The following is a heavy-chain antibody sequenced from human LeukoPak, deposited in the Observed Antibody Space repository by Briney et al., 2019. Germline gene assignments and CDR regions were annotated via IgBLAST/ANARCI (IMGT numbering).Heavy chain of an antibody. Sequence: GRSLRLSCAACGFTFSSYGMHWVRQAPGKGLEWVAVISYDGSNKYYADSVKGRFTISRDNSKNTLYLQMNSLRAEDTAVYYCARVRGDFDYWGQGTLVTVSS. CDR3: ARVRGDFDY. V-gene: IGHV3-30*19. D-gene: IGHD3-10*01. CDR2: ISYDGSNK. J-gene: IGHJ4*02. CDR1: GFTFSSYG.